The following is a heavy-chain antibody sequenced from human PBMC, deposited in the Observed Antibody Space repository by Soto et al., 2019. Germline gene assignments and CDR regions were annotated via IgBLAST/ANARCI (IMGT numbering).Heavy chain of an antibody. J-gene: IGHJ3*02. CDR3: AREPDASHI. D-gene: IGHD1-1*01. CDR2: ISWNSAAI. V-gene: IGHV3-9*01. Sequence: EVQLVESGGGLVQPGRSLRLSCAASGSTFDDYAMHWVRQAPGKGLEWVSGISWNSAAIGYADSVRGRFSISRDNAKNSLYLQMTSLRAEDTAVYYCAREPDASHIWGQGTMVTVS. CDR1: GSTFDDYA.